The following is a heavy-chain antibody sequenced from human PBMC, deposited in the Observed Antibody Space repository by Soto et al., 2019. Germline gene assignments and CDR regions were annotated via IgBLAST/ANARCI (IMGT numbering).Heavy chain of an antibody. D-gene: IGHD3-16*02. V-gene: IGHV3-33*01. CDR3: ASDVYAYIWGSYPPEDAFDI. Sequence: QVQLVESGGGVVQPGRSLRLSCAASGFTFSSYGMHWVRQAPGKGLEWVAVIWYDGSNKYYADSVKGRFTISRDNSKKTLSLQMTNLRADATAVYYCASDVYAYIWGSYPPEDAFDIWGRGTMVTVSS. J-gene: IGHJ3*02. CDR1: GFTFSSYG. CDR2: IWYDGSNK.